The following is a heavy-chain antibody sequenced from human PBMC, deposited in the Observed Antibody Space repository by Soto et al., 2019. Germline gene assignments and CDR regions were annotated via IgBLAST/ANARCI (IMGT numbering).Heavy chain of an antibody. J-gene: IGHJ4*02. V-gene: IGHV4-31*03. CDR1: GGSISSGGYY. CDR3: AREWRDYYFDY. CDR2: IYYSGSN. Sequence: QVQLQESGPGLVKPSQTLSLTCTVSGGSISSGGYYWSWIRQHPGKGLEWIGYIYYSGSNYYNPSRKSRVNISVDTYKKQFSLKLSSVTAADTAVYYCAREWRDYYFDYWGQGTLVTVSS.